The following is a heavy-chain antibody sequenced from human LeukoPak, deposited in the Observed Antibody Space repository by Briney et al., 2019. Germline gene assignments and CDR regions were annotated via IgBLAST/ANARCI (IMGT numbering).Heavy chain of an antibody. CDR2: IYYTGST. CDR1: GGSISTHY. Sequence: PSETLSLTCTVSGGSISTHYWSWIRQSPGKGLEWIGYIYYTGSTNYNPSLKSRVTISIDTSKNQFSLKLRSVTAADTAVYYCARVDSSNWYDSRGYFDYWGQGTLVTVSS. V-gene: IGHV4-59*11. J-gene: IGHJ4*02. D-gene: IGHD6-13*01. CDR3: ARVDSSNWYDSRGYFDY.